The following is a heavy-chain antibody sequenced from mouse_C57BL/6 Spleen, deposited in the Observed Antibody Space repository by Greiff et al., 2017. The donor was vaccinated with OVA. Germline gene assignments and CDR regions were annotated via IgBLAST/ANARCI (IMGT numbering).Heavy chain of an antibody. Sequence: QVQLKQPGTELVKPGASVKLSCKASGYTFTSYWMHWVKQRPGQGLEWIGNINPSNGGTNYNEKFKSKATLTVDKSSSTAYMQLSSLTSEDSAVYYCARRGNYYGNLYAMDYWGQGTSVTVSS. CDR1: GYTFTSYW. J-gene: IGHJ4*01. V-gene: IGHV1-53*01. D-gene: IGHD2-1*01. CDR2: INPSNGGT. CDR3: ARRGNYYGNLYAMDY.